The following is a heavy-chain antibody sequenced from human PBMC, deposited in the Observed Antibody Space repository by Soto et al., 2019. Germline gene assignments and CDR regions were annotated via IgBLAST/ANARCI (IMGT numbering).Heavy chain of an antibody. CDR1: GGTFSSYT. D-gene: IGHD2-15*01. CDR2: IIPILGIA. Sequence: QVQLVQSGAEVKKPGSSVKVSCKASGGTFSSYTISWVRQAPGQGLEWMGRIIPILGIANYAQKFQGRVTITADKSTGTAYMELSSLRAEDTAVYYCVGGYWSGGSCYFGFLWGQGTLVTVSS. CDR3: VGGYWSGGSCYFGFL. J-gene: IGHJ4*02. V-gene: IGHV1-69*02.